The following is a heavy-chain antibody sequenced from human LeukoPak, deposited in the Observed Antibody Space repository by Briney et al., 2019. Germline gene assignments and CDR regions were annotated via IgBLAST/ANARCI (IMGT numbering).Heavy chain of an antibody. J-gene: IGHJ4*02. CDR2: IYYSGGT. CDR3: AREGNARDGYHEVDY. CDR1: GGSISSFY. Sequence: SETLSLTCTVSGGSISSFYWSWIRQPPGKGLEWIGYIYYSGGTNYNPSLKSRVTISVDTSKNQFSLKLSSVTAADTAVYYCAREGNARDGYHEVDYWGQGTLVTVSS. V-gene: IGHV4-59*01. D-gene: IGHD5-24*01.